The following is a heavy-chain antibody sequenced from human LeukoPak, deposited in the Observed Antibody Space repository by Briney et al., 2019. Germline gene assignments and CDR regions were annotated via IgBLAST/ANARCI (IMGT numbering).Heavy chain of an antibody. V-gene: IGHV1-46*01. J-gene: IGHJ4*02. D-gene: IGHD6-13*01. CDR3: ARGPGAAAANFDY. CDR2: INPSGGST. Sequence: ASVKVSCNASGYTFSGYYMHWVRQAPGQGLEWMGIINPSGGSTNYAQKFQGRVTMTRDTSTSTVYMELSSLRSEDTAVYYCARGPGAAAANFDYWGQGTLVTVSS. CDR1: GYTFSGYY.